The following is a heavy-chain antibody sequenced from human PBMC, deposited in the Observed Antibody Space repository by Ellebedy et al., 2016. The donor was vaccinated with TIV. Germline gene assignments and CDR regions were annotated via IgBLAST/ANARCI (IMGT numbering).Heavy chain of an antibody. Sequence: GGSLRLXCAASGFTFSSYAMSWVRQAPGKGLEWVSAISGSGGSTYYADSVKGRFTITRDNSKNTLYLQMNSLRAEDTAVYYCAKELRSTMIVGVIFKYFDLWGRGTLVTVSS. CDR3: AKELRSTMIVGVIFKYFDL. J-gene: IGHJ2*01. V-gene: IGHV3-23*01. CDR2: ISGSGGST. D-gene: IGHD3-22*01. CDR1: GFTFSSYA.